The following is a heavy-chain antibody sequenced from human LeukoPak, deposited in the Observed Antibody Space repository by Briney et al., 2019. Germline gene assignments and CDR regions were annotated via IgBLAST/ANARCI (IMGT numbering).Heavy chain of an antibody. V-gene: IGHV4-59*12. CDR2: IYYSGST. D-gene: IGHD2-15*01. Sequence: SETLSLTCTVSGGSISSYYWSWIRQPPGKGLEWIGYIYYSGSTNYNPSLKSRVTISVDTSKNQLSLKLSSVTAADTAVYYCARRRSGGNCCAFDYWGQGTLVTVSS. CDR1: GGSISSYY. J-gene: IGHJ4*02. CDR3: ARRRSGGNCCAFDY.